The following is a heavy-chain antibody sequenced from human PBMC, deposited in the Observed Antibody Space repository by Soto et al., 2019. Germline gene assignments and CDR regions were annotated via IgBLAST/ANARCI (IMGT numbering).Heavy chain of an antibody. CDR1: GGSISSYY. Sequence: SETLSLTCTVSGGSISSYYWSWIRQPPGKGLEWIGYIYYSGSTNYNPSLKSRVTISVDTSKNQFSLKLSSVTAADTAVYYCARAGTMVRGVYYYYGMDVWGQGTTVTVS. CDR2: IYYSGST. D-gene: IGHD3-10*01. J-gene: IGHJ6*02. CDR3: ARAGTMVRGVYYYYGMDV. V-gene: IGHV4-59*01.